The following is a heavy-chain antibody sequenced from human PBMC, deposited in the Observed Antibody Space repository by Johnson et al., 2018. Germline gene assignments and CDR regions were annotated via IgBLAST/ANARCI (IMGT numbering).Heavy chain of an antibody. CDR3: ARVLWFGESPDAFDI. V-gene: IGHV5-51*03. CDR2: IYPGDSDT. J-gene: IGHJ3*02. CDR1: GYSFTSYW. D-gene: IGHD3-10*01. Sequence: KQPGESLKISCKGSGYSFTSYWIGWVRQMPGKGLEWMGIIYPGDSDTRYSPSFQGQVTISADKSISTAYLQWSSLKASDTAMYYCARVLWFGESPDAFDIWGQGTMVTVSS.